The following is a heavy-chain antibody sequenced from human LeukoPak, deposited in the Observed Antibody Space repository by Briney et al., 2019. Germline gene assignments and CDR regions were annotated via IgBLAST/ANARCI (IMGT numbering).Heavy chain of an antibody. J-gene: IGHJ4*02. V-gene: IGHV4-39*01. CDR3: ARLSDF. CDR2: INYSGTT. CDR1: GGAHISDNFY. Sequence: PSETLSLTSTLSGGAHISDNFYWGGIRQPPGKGLEWIASINYSGTTYYTSSLNSRATISVDTSKTHFSLRLSTIASADTAVYYCARLSDFWGQGILVTVSS.